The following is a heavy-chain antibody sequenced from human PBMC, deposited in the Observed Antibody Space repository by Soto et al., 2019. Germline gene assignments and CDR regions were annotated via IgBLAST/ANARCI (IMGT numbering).Heavy chain of an antibody. Sequence: GESLKISCKGSGYSFTSYWIGWVRQMPGKGLECMGIIYPGDSDTRYSPSFQGQVTISAEKSISTAYLQGSSLKASDTAMYYCARRGYCSSTSCYDAFDIWGQGTMVTVSS. CDR1: GYSFTSYW. J-gene: IGHJ3*02. CDR3: ARRGYCSSTSCYDAFDI. D-gene: IGHD2-2*01. V-gene: IGHV5-51*01. CDR2: IYPGDSDT.